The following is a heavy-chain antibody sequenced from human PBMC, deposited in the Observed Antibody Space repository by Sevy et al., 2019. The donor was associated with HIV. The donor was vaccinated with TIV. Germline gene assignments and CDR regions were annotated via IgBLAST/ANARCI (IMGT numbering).Heavy chain of an antibody. CDR2: VIGNDGST. Sequence: GGSLRLSCAASGFIFSKFALSWVRQAPGRGLEWVSAVIGNDGSTYYAASVKGRFTISRDISENMLYLQMNSLSAEDTAVYYCAKDFSYGGNSWNFDFWGQGTLVTVSS. V-gene: IGHV3-23*01. CDR3: AKDFSYGGNSWNFDF. CDR1: GFIFSKFA. J-gene: IGHJ4*02. D-gene: IGHD4-17*01.